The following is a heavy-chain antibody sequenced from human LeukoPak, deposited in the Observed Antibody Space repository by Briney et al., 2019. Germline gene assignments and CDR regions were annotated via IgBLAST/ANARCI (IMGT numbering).Heavy chain of an antibody. Sequence: ASVKVSCKASGYTFTSYYMHWVRQAPGQGLERMGIINPSGGSTSYAQKFQGRVTMTRDTSTSTVYMELSSLRSEDTAVYYCARMGEIVVVPAATSSFDYWGQGTLVTVSS. CDR3: ARMGEIVVVPAATSSFDY. J-gene: IGHJ4*02. CDR2: INPSGGST. CDR1: GYTFTSYY. D-gene: IGHD2-2*01. V-gene: IGHV1-46*01.